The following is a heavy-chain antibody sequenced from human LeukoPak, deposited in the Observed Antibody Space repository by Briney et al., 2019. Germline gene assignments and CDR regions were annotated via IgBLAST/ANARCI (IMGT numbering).Heavy chain of an antibody. CDR1: GYTFTSYY. CDR2: FDPEDGET. CDR3: ATAMAGGGSYYPDAFDI. D-gene: IGHD1-26*01. Sequence: ASVKVSCKASGYTFTSYYMHWVRQAPGKGLEWMGGFDPEDGETIYAQKFQGRVTMTEDTSTDTAYMELSSLRSEDTAVYYCATAMAGGGSYYPDAFDIWGQGTMVTVSS. J-gene: IGHJ3*02. V-gene: IGHV1-24*01.